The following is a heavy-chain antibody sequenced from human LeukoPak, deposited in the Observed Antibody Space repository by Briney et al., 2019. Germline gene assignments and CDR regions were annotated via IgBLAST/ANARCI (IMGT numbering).Heavy chain of an antibody. CDR1: GYTFTGYY. CDR3: ARAKAEAGLFGY. Sequence: ASVKVSCKASGYTFTGYYMHWVRQAPGQGLEWMGWINPNSGGTNYAQKFQGRVTMTRDTSISTAYMELSRLRSDDTAVYYCARAKAEAGLFGYWGQGTLVTVSS. D-gene: IGHD6-13*01. J-gene: IGHJ4*02. V-gene: IGHV1-2*02. CDR2: INPNSGGT.